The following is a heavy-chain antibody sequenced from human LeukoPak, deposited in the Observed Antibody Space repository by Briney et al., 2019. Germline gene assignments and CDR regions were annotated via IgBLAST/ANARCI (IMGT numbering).Heavy chain of an antibody. CDR3: AKGYYDYVWGRYYFDY. CDR1: GFTFSSYA. Sequence: GGSLRLSCAASGFTFSSYAMSWVCQAPGKGLEWVSAISGSGGSTYYADSVKGRFTISRDNPRDQLYLQMNTLSAEDTAVYYCAKGYYDYVWGRYYFDYWGQGTLVTVSS. D-gene: IGHD3-16*01. V-gene: IGHV3-23*01. CDR2: ISGSGGST. J-gene: IGHJ4*02.